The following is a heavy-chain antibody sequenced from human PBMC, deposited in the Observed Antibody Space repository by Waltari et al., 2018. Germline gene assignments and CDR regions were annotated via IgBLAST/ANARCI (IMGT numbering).Heavy chain of an antibody. CDR1: GFSVSNYA. CDR2: KSGGSGIP. CDR3: AKGLGDRYYDL. V-gene: IGHV3-23*01. J-gene: IGHJ2*01. D-gene: IGHD3-10*01. Sequence: EVQLLESGGGLARPRGSLRLSCAASGFSVSNYAMSWVRQAPGGGREWVSRKSGGSGIPAHAAAVRGRFTIARDNSKKTLYLQMNSLRDEDTALDYCAKGLGDRYYDLWGRGTLVTVSS.